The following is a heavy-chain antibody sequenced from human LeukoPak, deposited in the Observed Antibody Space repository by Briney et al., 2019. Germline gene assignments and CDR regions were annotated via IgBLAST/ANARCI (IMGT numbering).Heavy chain of an antibody. CDR2: ISAYNGNT. Sequence: GASVKVSCKASGYTFTSYGISWVRQAPGQGLEWMGWISAYNGNTNYAQKLQGRVTMTTDTSTSTAYMELRSLRSDDTAVYYCARDFDSSAYVGVVHRETDGWVFDYWGQGTLVTVSS. CDR1: GYTFTSYG. J-gene: IGHJ4*02. V-gene: IGHV1-18*01. D-gene: IGHD2-2*01. CDR3: ARDFDSSAYVGVVHRETDGWVFDY.